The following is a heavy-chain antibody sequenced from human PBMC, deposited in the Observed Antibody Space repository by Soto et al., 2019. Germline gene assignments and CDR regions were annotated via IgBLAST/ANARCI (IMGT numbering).Heavy chain of an antibody. J-gene: IGHJ4*02. CDR2: ISSSSSYI. D-gene: IGHD2-2*01. CDR3: ARVEDIVVVPAAYDY. CDR1: GFTFSSYS. V-gene: IGHV3-21*01. Sequence: GGSLRLSCAASGFTFSSYSMNWVRQAPGKGLEWVSSISSSSSYIYYADSVKGRFTISRDNAKNSLYLQMNSLRAEDTAVYYCARVEDIVVVPAAYDYWGQGTLVTVSS.